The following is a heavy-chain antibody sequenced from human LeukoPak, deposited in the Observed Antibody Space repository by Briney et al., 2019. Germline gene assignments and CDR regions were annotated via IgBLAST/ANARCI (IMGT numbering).Heavy chain of an antibody. J-gene: IGHJ4*02. CDR1: GVSFSGYY. Sequence: PSETLSLTCAVYGVSFSGYYWSWIRQPPGKGLEWIGEINHSGSTNYNPSLKSRVTISVDTSKNQFSLKLSSVTAADTAVYYCARDYYDSSGYNNYWGQGTLVTVSS. D-gene: IGHD3-22*01. CDR2: INHSGST. V-gene: IGHV4-34*01. CDR3: ARDYYDSSGYNNY.